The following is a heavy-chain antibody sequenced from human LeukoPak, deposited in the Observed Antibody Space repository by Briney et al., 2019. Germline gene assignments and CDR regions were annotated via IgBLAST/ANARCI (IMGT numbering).Heavy chain of an antibody. CDR2: IYYSGST. CDR3: ARESVAGYYYYMDV. CDR1: GGSISSYY. J-gene: IGHJ6*03. V-gene: IGHV4-59*01. D-gene: IGHD6-19*01. Sequence: SEPLSLTCTVSGGSISSYYWSWIRQPPGKGLEWIGYIYYSGSTNYNPSLKSRVTISVDTSKNQFSLKLSSVTAADTAVYYCARESVAGYYYYMDVGGKGTTVTVSS.